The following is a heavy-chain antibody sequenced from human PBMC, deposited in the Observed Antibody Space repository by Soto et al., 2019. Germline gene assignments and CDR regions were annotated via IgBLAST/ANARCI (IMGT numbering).Heavy chain of an antibody. J-gene: IGHJ5*02. CDR1: VDSVSSNTTT. Sequence: SQTLSLTCAISVDSVSSNTTTWNWIRQYPSRGLEWLGRTYYRSKWYNDYAVSVKSRITINPDTSKNQFSLQLNSVTPEDTAIYYCTRGGYNWFDPWGQGTLVTVSS. CDR2: TYYRSKWYN. V-gene: IGHV6-1*01. CDR3: TRGGYNWFDP.